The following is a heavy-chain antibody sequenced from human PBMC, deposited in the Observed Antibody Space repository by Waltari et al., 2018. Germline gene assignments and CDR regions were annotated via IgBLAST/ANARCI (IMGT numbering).Heavy chain of an antibody. D-gene: IGHD5-12*01. Sequence: EVQLVESGGGLVQPGGSLRLSCAASGFSFRRYWMPWVRQAPGKGLVWVSRGNTDGSNTNYADSVKGRFTISRDNAKNTLFLQMNSLRAEDTAVYYCAREFGVLDYYYGMDVWGQGTTVTVSS. CDR1: GFSFRRYW. J-gene: IGHJ6*02. CDR2: GNTDGSNT. V-gene: IGHV3-74*01. CDR3: AREFGVLDYYYGMDV.